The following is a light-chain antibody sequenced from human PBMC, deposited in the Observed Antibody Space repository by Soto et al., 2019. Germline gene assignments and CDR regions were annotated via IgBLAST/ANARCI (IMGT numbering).Light chain of an antibody. V-gene: IGKV1-33*01. J-gene: IGKJ5*01. CDR1: QDISNY. Sequence: DIQMTQPPSSLSASVVDRVTIACQASQDISNYLHWYQQKPGKAPKLLIYDASNLETGVPSRFSGSGSGTDFTFTISSLQPEDIATYYCQQYDNFPRAINFGQGTRLEIK. CDR2: DAS. CDR3: QQYDNFPRAIN.